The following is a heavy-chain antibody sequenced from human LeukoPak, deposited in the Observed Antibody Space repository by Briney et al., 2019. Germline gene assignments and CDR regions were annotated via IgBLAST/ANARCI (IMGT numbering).Heavy chain of an antibody. CDR2: ILYHGSNK. CDR1: GFTFSRYG. V-gene: IGHV3-30*18. Sequence: PGRSLRLSCAPSGFTFSRYGMHWVRQAPGKGLEWVAVILYHGSNKYYADSVKGRFTISRDNYKNTLYLQMNSLRAEDTAVYYCAKEFSAAGRYYYYGMDVWGQGTTVTVSS. D-gene: IGHD6-13*01. J-gene: IGHJ6*02. CDR3: AKEFSAAGRYYYYGMDV.